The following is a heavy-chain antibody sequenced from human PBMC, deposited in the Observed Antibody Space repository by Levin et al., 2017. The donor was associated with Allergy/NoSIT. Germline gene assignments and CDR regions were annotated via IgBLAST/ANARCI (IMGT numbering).Heavy chain of an antibody. Sequence: ASVKVSCKASGYTFTSYDINWVRQATGQGLEWMGWMNPNSGNTGYAQKFQGRVTMTRNTSISTAYMELSSLRSEDTAVYYCARGPAYYYGSGSHRSFDAFDIWGQGTMVTVSS. D-gene: IGHD3-10*01. CDR1: GYTFTSYD. J-gene: IGHJ3*02. CDR3: ARGPAYYYGSGSHRSFDAFDI. CDR2: MNPNSGNT. V-gene: IGHV1-8*01.